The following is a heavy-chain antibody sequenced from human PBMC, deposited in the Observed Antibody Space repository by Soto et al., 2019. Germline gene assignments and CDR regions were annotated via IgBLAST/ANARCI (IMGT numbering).Heavy chain of an antibody. D-gene: IGHD3-10*01. V-gene: IGHV5-51*01. Sequence: PGESLKISCQGSGYFFSNYWIGWVRQMPGKGLEWMGIIYPGDSDTRYSPSFQGQVTIPADKSISTAYLQWGSLKASDTAIYYCARRDGSGSYVIYSAFDIWGQGTMVTVSS. CDR1: GYFFSNYW. J-gene: IGHJ3*02. CDR3: ARRDGSGSYVIYSAFDI. CDR2: IYPGDSDT.